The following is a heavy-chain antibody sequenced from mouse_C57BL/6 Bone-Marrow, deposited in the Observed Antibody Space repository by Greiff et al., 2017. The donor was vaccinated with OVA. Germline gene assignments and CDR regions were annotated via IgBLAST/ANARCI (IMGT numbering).Heavy chain of an antibody. Sequence: VQLKESGPGLVKPSQSLSLTCSVTGYSITSGYYWNWIRQFPGNKLEWMGYISYDGSNNYNPSLKNRISITRDTSKNQFFLKLNSVTTEDTATYYCARLGYYSSSWDFDVWGTGTTVTVSS. D-gene: IGHD1-1*01. CDR1: GYSITSGYY. J-gene: IGHJ1*03. CDR2: ISYDGSN. V-gene: IGHV3-6*01. CDR3: ARLGYYSSSWDFDV.